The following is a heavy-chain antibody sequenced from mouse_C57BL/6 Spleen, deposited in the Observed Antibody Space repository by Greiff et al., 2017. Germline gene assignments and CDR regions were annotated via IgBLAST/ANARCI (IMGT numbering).Heavy chain of an antibody. J-gene: IGHJ1*03. CDR3: ARKALRPYWYFDV. CDR2: ISYDGSN. D-gene: IGHD1-2*01. V-gene: IGHV3-6*01. CDR1: GYSITSGYY. Sequence: VQLQESGPGLVKPSQSLSLTCSVTGYSITSGYYWNWIRQFPGNKLEWMGYISYDGSNNYNPSLKNRISITRDTSKNQFFLKLNSVTTEDTATYYCARKALRPYWYFDVWGTGTTVTVSS.